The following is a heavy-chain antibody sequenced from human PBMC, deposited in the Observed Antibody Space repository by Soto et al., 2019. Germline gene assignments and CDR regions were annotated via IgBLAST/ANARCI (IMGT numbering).Heavy chain of an antibody. D-gene: IGHD7-27*01. J-gene: IGHJ6*03. CDR3: ANWVRNGYYYYYMDV. Sequence: ASVKVSCKASGGTFSSYTISWVRQAPGQGLEWMGRIIPILGIANYAQKFQGRVTITADKSTSTAYMELSSLRSEDTAVYYCANWVRNGYYYYYMDVWGKGTTVTVSS. CDR2: IIPILGIA. V-gene: IGHV1-69*02. CDR1: GGTFSSYT.